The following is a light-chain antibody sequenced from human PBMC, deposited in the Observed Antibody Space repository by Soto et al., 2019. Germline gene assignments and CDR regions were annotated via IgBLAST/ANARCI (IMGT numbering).Light chain of an antibody. CDR3: AAWDDSLNGYV. CDR1: SSNIGSNT. CDR2: SNN. J-gene: IGLJ1*01. Sequence: QSVLTQPPSASGTHGQRVTISCSRSSSNIGSNTVNWYQQLPGTAPKLLIYSNNQRPSGVPDRFSGPKSGTSASLAISGLQSEDEADCYCAAWDDSLNGYVFGSGTKVTVL. V-gene: IGLV1-44*01.